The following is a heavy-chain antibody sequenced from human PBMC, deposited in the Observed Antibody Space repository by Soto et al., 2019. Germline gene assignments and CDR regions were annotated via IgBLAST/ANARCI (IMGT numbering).Heavy chain of an antibody. J-gene: IGHJ6*02. CDR1: GFTFSSYA. Sequence: GGSLRLSCAASGFTFSSYAMSWVRQAPGKGLEWVSAISGSGGSTYYADSVKGRFTISRDNSKNTLYLQMNSLRAEDTAVYYYAKFKLHNDRSYYYYYYGMDVWGQGTTVTVSS. CDR3: AKFKLHNDRSYYYYYYGMDV. V-gene: IGHV3-23*01. D-gene: IGHD1-1*01. CDR2: ISGSGGST.